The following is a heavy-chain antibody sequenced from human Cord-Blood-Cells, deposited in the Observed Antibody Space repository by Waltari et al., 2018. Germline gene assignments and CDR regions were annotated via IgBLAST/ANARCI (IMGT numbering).Heavy chain of an antibody. CDR3: ARHLSNVEGYYDFWSGYYDAFDI. CDR1: GGSISSSSYY. J-gene: IGHJ3*02. D-gene: IGHD3-3*01. CDR2: IYYSGST. V-gene: IGHV4-39*01. Sequence: QLQLQESGPGLVKPSETLSLTCTVSGGSISSSSYYWGWIRQPPGTGLEWIGSIYYSGSTYYNPSLKRRVTISVDTSKNQFSLKLSSVTAADTAVYYCARHLSNVEGYYDFWSGYYDAFDIWGQGTMVTVSS.